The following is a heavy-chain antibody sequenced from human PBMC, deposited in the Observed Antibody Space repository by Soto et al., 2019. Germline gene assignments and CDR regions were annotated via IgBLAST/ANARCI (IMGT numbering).Heavy chain of an antibody. J-gene: IGHJ3*02. CDR3: ARDYDSSGYTRGAFDS. CDR2: ISSSSSYI. CDR1: GFTFSSYS. Sequence: GGSLRLSCAASGFTFSSYSMNWVRQAPGEGLEWVSSISSSSSYIYYADSVKGRFTISRDNAKNSLYLQMNSLRAEDTAVYYCARDYDSSGYTRGAFDSWGQGTMVTVSS. D-gene: IGHD3-22*01. V-gene: IGHV3-21*01.